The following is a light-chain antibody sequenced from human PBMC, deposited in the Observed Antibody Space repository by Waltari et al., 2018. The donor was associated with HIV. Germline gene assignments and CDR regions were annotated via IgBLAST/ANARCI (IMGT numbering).Light chain of an antibody. Sequence: DIVMTQSPDSLVVSLGEWATINCKSSQSVLYSSNNKNYLAWYQQKPGQPPKLLIYWASTRESGVPDRFSGSGSGTDFTLTISSLQAEDVAVYYCQQYYSTPLTFGGGTKVEIK. CDR1: QSVLYSSNNKNY. J-gene: IGKJ4*01. CDR2: WAS. CDR3: QQYYSTPLT. V-gene: IGKV4-1*01.